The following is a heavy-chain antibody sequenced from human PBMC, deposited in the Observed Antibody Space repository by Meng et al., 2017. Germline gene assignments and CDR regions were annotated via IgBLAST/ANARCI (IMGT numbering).Heavy chain of an antibody. CDR1: GYSFTSYW. V-gene: IGHV5-51*01. CDR3: ARLSRTRRNGGGIYWFDP. J-gene: IGHJ5*02. Sequence: GESLKISWKGSGYSFTSYWIGWVRQRPGKGLEWMGIIYPGDSDTRYSPSFQGQVTISADKSISTAYLQWSSLKASETAMYYCARLSRTRRNGGGIYWFDPWGQGTLVTVSS. D-gene: IGHD4-23*01. CDR2: IYPGDSDT.